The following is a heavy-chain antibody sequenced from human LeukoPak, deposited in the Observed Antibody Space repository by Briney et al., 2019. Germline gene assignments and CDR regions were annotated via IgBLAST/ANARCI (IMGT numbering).Heavy chain of an antibody. CDR1: GYNFTTYG. CDR2: IYPNDSDT. CDR3: ARPNITYYYDSSGYDGFDV. D-gene: IGHD3-22*01. V-gene: IGHV5-51*01. J-gene: IGHJ3*01. Sequence: GESLKISCKVSGYNFTTYGIAWVRQMPGKGLECMGIIYPNDSDTRYGPSFQGHVSISADKSINTVYLKWSSLEASDTAMYFCARPNITYYYDSSGYDGFDVWGQGTMVTVSS.